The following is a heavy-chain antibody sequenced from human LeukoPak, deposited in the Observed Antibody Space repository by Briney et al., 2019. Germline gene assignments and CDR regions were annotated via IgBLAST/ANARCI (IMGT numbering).Heavy chain of an antibody. CDR2: ISSSSSYI. V-gene: IGHV3-21*01. D-gene: IGHD3-22*01. J-gene: IGHJ4*02. CDR3: ARAKYYYDSSGYSYYFDY. CDR1: GFTFSSYS. Sequence: GGSLRLSCAASGFTFSSYSMNWVRQAPGKGMEWVSSISSSSSYIYYADSVKGRFTISRDNAKNSLYLQMNSLRAEDTAVYYCARAKYYYDSSGYSYYFDYWGQGTLVTVSS.